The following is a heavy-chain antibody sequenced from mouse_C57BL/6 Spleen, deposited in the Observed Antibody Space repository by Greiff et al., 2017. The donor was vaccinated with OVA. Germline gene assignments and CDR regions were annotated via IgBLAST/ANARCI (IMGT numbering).Heavy chain of an antibody. V-gene: IGHV5-17*01. CDR3: ARPKTAQATSYAMDY. Sequence: EVQVVESGGGLVKPGGSLKLSCAASGFTFSDYGMHWVRQAPEKGLEWVAYISSGSSTIYYADTVKGRFTISRDNAKNTLFLQMTSLRSEDTAMYYCARPKTAQATSYAMDYWGQGTSVTVSS. CDR1: GFTFSDYG. J-gene: IGHJ4*01. CDR2: ISSGSSTI. D-gene: IGHD3-2*02.